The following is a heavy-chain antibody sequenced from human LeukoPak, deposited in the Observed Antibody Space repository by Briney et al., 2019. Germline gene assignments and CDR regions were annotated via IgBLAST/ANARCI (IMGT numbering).Heavy chain of an antibody. CDR1: GFTFSRYA. D-gene: IGHD6-13*01. CDR3: ATDSSSWYFDN. CDR2: LSGGGSA. V-gene: IGHV3-23*01. J-gene: IGHJ4*02. Sequence: GGSLRLSCAASGFTFSRYAMSWVRQAPGKGLEWVSGLSGGGSANYADSVKGRFTIPRDNSKNTLYLQMNSLRAEDTAIYYCATDSSSWYFDNWGQGTLVTVSS.